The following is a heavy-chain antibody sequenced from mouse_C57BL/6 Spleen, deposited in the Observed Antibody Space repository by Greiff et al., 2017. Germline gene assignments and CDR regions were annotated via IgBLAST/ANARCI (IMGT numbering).Heavy chain of an antibody. CDR1: GFRFNTYA. D-gene: IGHD2-1*01. CDR2: IRSKSNNYAT. V-gene: IGHV10-1*01. Sequence: DVKLVESGGGLVQPKGSLKLSCAASGFRFNTYAMNWVRQAPGKGLEWVARIRSKSNNYATYYADSVKDRFTISRDDSESMLYLQMNNLKTEDTAMYYCVSPYGTSAWFAYWGQGTLVTVSA. CDR3: VSPYGTSAWFAY. J-gene: IGHJ3*01.